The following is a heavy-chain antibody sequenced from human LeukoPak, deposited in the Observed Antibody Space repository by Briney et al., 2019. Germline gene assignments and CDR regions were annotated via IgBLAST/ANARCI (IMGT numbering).Heavy chain of an antibody. J-gene: IGHJ3*02. Sequence: GGSLRLSCAASGFTFSTYTLNWVRQAPGKGLEWVSCISSSSSSIYYADSVKGRFTISGDNAKNSVYLQMNSLRAEDTAVYYCAREAGEAFDIWGQGTMVTVSS. V-gene: IGHV3-21*01. CDR3: AREAGEAFDI. D-gene: IGHD3-10*01. CDR2: ISSSSSSI. CDR1: GFTFSTYT.